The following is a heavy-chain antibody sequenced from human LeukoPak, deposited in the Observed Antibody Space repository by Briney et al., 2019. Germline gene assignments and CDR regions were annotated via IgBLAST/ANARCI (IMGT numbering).Heavy chain of an antibody. CDR1: GFTFSSYA. Sequence: GGSLRLSCAASGFTFSSYAMSWVRQAPGKGLEWVSAISTSGGNTYYADSVKGRFTISRDNAKNSLYLQMNSLRVEDTAVYYCARDHPFRAWGQGSLVTVSS. J-gene: IGHJ5*02. CDR3: ARDHPFRA. V-gene: IGHV3-23*01. CDR2: ISTSGGNT.